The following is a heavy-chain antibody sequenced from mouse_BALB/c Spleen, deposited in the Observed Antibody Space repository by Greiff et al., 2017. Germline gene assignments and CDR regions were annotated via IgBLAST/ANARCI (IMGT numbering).Heavy chain of an antibody. V-gene: IGHV3-8*02. CDR2: ISYSGST. J-gene: IGHJ3*01. CDR1: GDSITSGY. Sequence: EVQRVESGPSLVKPSQTLSLTCSVTGDSITSGYWNWIRKFPGNKLEYMGYISYSGSTYYNPSLKSRISITRDTSKNQYYLQLNSVTTEDTATYYCARSPYYGSSLAWFAYWGQGTLVTVSA. D-gene: IGHD1-1*01. CDR3: ARSPYYGSSLAWFAY.